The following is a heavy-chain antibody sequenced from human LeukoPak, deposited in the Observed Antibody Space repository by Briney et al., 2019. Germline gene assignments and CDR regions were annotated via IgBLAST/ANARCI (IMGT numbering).Heavy chain of an antibody. J-gene: IGHJ4*02. V-gene: IGHV4-34*01. Sequence: SETLSLTCAVYGGSFSGYYWNWIRQPPGKGLEWIGEINHSGSTNYNPSLKSRVNILVDTSKNQFSLKLSSVTAADTAVYYCATPDSSGYYYLYWGQGTLVTVSS. CDR2: INHSGST. CDR1: GGSFSGYY. CDR3: ATPDSSGYYYLY. D-gene: IGHD3-22*01.